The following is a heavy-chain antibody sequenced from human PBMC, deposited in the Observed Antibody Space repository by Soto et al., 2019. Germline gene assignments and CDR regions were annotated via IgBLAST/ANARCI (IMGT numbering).Heavy chain of an antibody. CDR1: GGSISSSSYY. Sequence: SETLSLTCTVSGGSISSSSYYWGWIRQPPGKGLEWIGSIYYSGSTYYNPSLKSRVTISVDTSKNQSSLKLSSVTAADTAVYYCARLTYGDYVDYWGQGTLVTVSS. CDR3: ARLTYGDYVDY. J-gene: IGHJ4*02. CDR2: IYYSGST. D-gene: IGHD4-17*01. V-gene: IGHV4-39*01.